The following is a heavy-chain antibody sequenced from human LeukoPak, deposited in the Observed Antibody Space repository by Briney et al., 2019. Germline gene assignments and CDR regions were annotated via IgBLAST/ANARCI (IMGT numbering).Heavy chain of an antibody. CDR3: ARDPVEWELLLDY. J-gene: IGHJ4*02. D-gene: IGHD1-26*01. CDR2: MNIDGSEK. CDR1: GFTFSSYW. Sequence: GGSLRLSCAASGFTFSSYWMGWVRQAPGKRLEWVANMNIDGSEKYYADSAKGRFTISRDNARNSVYLQMNSLRVEDTAVYYCARDPVEWELLLDYWGQGALVTVSS. V-gene: IGHV3-7*01.